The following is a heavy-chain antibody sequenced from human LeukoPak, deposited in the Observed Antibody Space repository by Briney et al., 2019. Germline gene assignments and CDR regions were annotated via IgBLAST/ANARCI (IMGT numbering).Heavy chain of an antibody. CDR3: ARHNLYDSSGDGRYYFDY. CDR2: ICHSGST. J-gene: IGHJ4*02. V-gene: IGHV4-38-2*01. CDR1: GYSISSGHF. D-gene: IGHD3-22*01. Sequence: ASETLSLTCAVSGYSISSGHFWGWIRQPPGEGLAGHGRICHSGSTYYNPSRKSRVTISVDTSTNQFSLKLSSVTAADTAVYYCARHNLYDSSGDGRYYFDYWGQGPLVTVSS.